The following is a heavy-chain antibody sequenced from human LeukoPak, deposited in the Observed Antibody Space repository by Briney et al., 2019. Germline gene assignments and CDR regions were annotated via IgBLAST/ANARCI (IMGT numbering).Heavy chain of an antibody. CDR3: ATGNYHGFDI. D-gene: IGHD3-16*02. J-gene: IGHJ3*02. V-gene: IGHV3-30*02. CDR2: IRYDGSNK. Sequence: PGGSLRLSCAASGFTFSSYGMHSVRQAPRKGLEWVAFIRYDGSNKYYADSVKGRFTISRDNPKNTLYLQMNSLRAEDTAVYYCATGNYHGFDIWGQGTMVTVSS. CDR1: GFTFSSYG.